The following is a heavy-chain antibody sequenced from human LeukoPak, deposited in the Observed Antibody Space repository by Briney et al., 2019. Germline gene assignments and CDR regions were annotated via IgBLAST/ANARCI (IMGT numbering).Heavy chain of an antibody. D-gene: IGHD3-10*01. CDR3: ARVSIYYYGSGSYYNDHYYYYYMDV. CDR2: INHSGST. Sequence: PSETLSLTCAVYGGSFSGYYWSWIRQPPGKGLEWIGEINHSGSTNYNPSLKSRVTISVDTSKNQFSLKLSSVTAADTAVYYCARVSIYYYGSGSYYNDHYYYYYMDVWGKGTTVTISS. J-gene: IGHJ6*03. V-gene: IGHV4-34*01. CDR1: GGSFSGYY.